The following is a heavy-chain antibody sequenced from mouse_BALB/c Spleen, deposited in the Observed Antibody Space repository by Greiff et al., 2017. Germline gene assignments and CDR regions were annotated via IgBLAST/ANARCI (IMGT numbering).Heavy chain of an antibody. V-gene: IGHV10-1*02. CDR2: IRSKSNNYAT. Sequence: EVKLMESGGGLVQPKGSLKLSCAASGFTFNTYAMNWVRQAPGKGLEWVARIRSKSNNYATYYADSVKDRFTISRDDSQSMLYLQMNNLKTEDTAMYYCVRLYDGGSYWGQGTLVTVSA. D-gene: IGHD2-3*01. CDR1: GFTFNTYA. J-gene: IGHJ3*01. CDR3: VRLYDGGSY.